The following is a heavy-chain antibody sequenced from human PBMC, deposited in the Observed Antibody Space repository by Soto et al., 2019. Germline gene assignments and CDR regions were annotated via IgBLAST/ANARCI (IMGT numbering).Heavy chain of an antibody. D-gene: IGHD3-16*02. CDR2: ISYDGSNK. CDR1: GFTFSSYA. Sequence: GGSLRLSCAASGFTFSSYAMHWVRQAPGKGLEWVAVISYDGSNKYYAESVKGRFTISRDNSKNKLYQQMNNLRAEDTALYYCARVYVWWSYRPSSDYFQHWGQGTLVTVSS. J-gene: IGHJ1*01. V-gene: IGHV3-30-3*01. CDR3: ARVYVWWSYRPSSDYFQH.